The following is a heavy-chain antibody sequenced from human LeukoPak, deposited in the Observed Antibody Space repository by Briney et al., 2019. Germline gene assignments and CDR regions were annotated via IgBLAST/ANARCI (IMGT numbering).Heavy chain of an antibody. D-gene: IGHD3-22*01. CDR1: GGSFSGYY. CDR2: INHSGST. V-gene: IGHV4-34*01. J-gene: IGHJ4*02. Sequence: SETLSLTCAVYGGSFSGYYWSWIRQPPGKGLEWIGEINHSGSTNYNPSLKSRVTISVDTSKNQFSLKLSSVTAADTAVYYCARAMVVVITTAFDYWGQGTLVTVSS. CDR3: ARAMVVVITTAFDY.